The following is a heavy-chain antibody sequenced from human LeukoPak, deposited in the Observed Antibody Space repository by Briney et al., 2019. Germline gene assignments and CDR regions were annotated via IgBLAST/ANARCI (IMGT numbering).Heavy chain of an antibody. CDR1: GFTFSSYA. V-gene: IGHV3-15*01. J-gene: IGHJ4*02. Sequence: GGSLRLSCAASGFTFSSYAMSWVRQAPGKGLEWVGRIKSKTDGGTIDYAAPVKGRFTISRDDSKNTLYLQMNSLKAEDTAVYYCITRGVVAWGQGTLVTVSS. CDR2: IKSKTDGGTI. CDR3: ITRGVVA. D-gene: IGHD2-15*01.